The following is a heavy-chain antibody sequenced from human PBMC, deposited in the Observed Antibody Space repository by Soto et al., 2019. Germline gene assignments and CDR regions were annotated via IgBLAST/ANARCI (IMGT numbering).Heavy chain of an antibody. V-gene: IGHV3-30*03. Sequence: QVQLVESGGGVVQPGRSLRLSCAASGFTFSSYGMHWVRQAPGKGLEWVAVISYDGSNKYFADSVKGRFTISRDNSKNTLYLQMNSLRAEDTAVYYCEGYCISTSRPNYYYYGMDVWGQGTTVTVSS. CDR1: GFTFSSYG. J-gene: IGHJ6*02. CDR3: EGYCISTSRPNYYYYGMDV. CDR2: ISYDGSNK. D-gene: IGHD2-2*01.